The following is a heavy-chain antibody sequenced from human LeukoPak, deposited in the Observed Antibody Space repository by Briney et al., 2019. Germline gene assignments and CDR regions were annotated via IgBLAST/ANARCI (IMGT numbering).Heavy chain of an antibody. CDR2: IIPLFGTA. CDR1: GGTFSTYA. V-gene: IGHV1-69*05. J-gene: IGHJ4*02. Sequence: GSSVKVSCKASGGTFSTYAVNWVRQAPGQGLEWMGGIIPLFGTANYAQKFQGRVTITTDESTSTAYMELSSLRSEDTAIYYCARVFARGGEISGSYYYHWGQGTLVTVSS. CDR3: ARVFARGGEISGSYYYH. D-gene: IGHD3-10*01.